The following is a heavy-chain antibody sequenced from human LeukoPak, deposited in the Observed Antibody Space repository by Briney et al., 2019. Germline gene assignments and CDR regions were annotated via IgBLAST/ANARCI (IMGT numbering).Heavy chain of an antibody. V-gene: IGHV4-39*07. Sequence: SETLSLTCTVSGGSISSSSYYWGWIRQPPGKGLEWIGSIYYSGSTYYNPSLKSRVTISVDTSKNQFSLKLSSVTAADTAVYYCARGTSTVTSIFLFRPKYYFDYWGQGTLVTVSS. CDR2: IYYSGST. D-gene: IGHD4-17*01. J-gene: IGHJ4*02. CDR3: ARGTSTVTSIFLFRPKYYFDY. CDR1: GGSISSSSYY.